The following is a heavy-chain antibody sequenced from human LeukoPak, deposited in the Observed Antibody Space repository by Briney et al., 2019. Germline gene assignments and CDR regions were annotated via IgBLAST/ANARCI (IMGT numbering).Heavy chain of an antibody. CDR1: GGSISSSSYY. Sequence: SETLSLTCTVSGGSISSSSYYWGWIRQPPGKGLEWIGSIYYSGSTYYNPSLKSRVTISVNTSKNQFSLKLSSVTAADTAVYYCARHARIMITFGGVTLNWFDPWGQGTLVTVSS. V-gene: IGHV4-39*01. D-gene: IGHD3-16*01. CDR3: ARHARIMITFGGVTLNWFDP. CDR2: IYYSGST. J-gene: IGHJ5*02.